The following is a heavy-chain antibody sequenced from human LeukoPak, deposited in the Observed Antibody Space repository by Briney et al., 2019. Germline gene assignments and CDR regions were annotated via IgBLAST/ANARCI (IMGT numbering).Heavy chain of an antibody. CDR3: ARDAGTTVTLDY. V-gene: IGHV3-21*01. CDR1: GFTFSSYA. J-gene: IGHJ4*02. D-gene: IGHD4-17*01. Sequence: GGSLRLSCAASGFTFSSYAMSWVRQAPGKGLEWVSSISSSSSYIYYADSVKGRFTISRDNAKNSLYLQMNSLRAEDTAVYYCARDAGTTVTLDYWGQGTLVTVSS. CDR2: ISSSSSYI.